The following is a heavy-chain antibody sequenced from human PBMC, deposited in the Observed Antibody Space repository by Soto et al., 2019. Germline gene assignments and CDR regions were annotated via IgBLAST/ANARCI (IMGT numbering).Heavy chain of an antibody. J-gene: IGHJ4*02. Sequence: GGSLRLSCVASGLSFSTYSMNWVRQAPGKGLEWVSYISSTSSSKSYADSVKGRFTISRDNAKNSLYLQMNSLRDEDTAVYYCASLHYDFRSGYYSYFDYWGQGTLVTVSS. V-gene: IGHV3-48*02. CDR3: ASLHYDFRSGYYSYFDY. CDR1: GLSFSTYS. CDR2: ISSTSSSK. D-gene: IGHD3-3*01.